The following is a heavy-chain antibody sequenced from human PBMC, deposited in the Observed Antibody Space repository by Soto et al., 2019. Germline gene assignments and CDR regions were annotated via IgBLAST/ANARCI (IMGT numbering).Heavy chain of an antibody. Sequence: SETLSLTCTVSGGSISSSSYYWCWIRQPPGKGLEWIGSIYYSGSTYYNPSLKSRVTISVDTSKNQFSLKLSSVTVADTAVYFFLRLWFGEYYNYFRMDVWGQGPTVT. J-gene: IGHJ6*02. CDR3: LRLWFGEYYNYFRMDV. V-gene: IGHV4-39*01. CDR2: IYYSGST. CDR1: GGSISSSSYY. D-gene: IGHD3-10*01.